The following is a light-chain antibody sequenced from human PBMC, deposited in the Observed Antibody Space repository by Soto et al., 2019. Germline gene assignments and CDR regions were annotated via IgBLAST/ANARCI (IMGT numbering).Light chain of an antibody. J-gene: IGLJ2*01. CDR1: SSNIGTNY. CDR2: DND. CDR3: GTWENSRSAVI. V-gene: IGLV1-51*01. Sequence: QSVLTQPPSVSAAPGQKVTISCSGSSSNIGTNYVSWYQQLPGTAPKLVIYDNDKRPSGIPDRFSGSKSGTSATPDITGLQTGDEAGYYCGTWENSRSAVIFGGGTKLTVL.